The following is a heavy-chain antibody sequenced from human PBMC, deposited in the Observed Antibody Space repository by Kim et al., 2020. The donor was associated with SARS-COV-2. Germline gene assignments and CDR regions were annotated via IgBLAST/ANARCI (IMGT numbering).Heavy chain of an antibody. D-gene: IGHD3-22*01. V-gene: IGHV1-18*01. Sequence: ASVKVSCKASGYTFTSYGISWVRQAPGQGLEWMGWISAYNGNTNYAQKLQGRVTMTTDTSTSTAYMELRSLRSDDTAVYYCARVAPLDSSGYYGDYYYYGMDVWGQGTTVTVSS. CDR1: GYTFTSYG. CDR3: ARVAPLDSSGYYGDYYYYGMDV. CDR2: ISAYNGNT. J-gene: IGHJ6*02.